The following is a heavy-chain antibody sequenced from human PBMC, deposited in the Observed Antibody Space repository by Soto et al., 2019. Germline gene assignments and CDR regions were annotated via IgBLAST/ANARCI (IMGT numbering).Heavy chain of an antibody. J-gene: IGHJ4*02. V-gene: IGHV1-69*13. CDR1: GGMFYSSA. D-gene: IGHD2-2*01. CDR2: IVPMNGSP. Sequence: SVQVSCKASGGMFYSSAINWVRQAPGQGLEWMGGIVPMNGSPKYAQEFLGRVTISADASATTAYMDLSGLKSEDTAVYYCSFAPNWTYQLTIYWGRGTQVTVSS. CDR3: SFAPNWTYQLTIY.